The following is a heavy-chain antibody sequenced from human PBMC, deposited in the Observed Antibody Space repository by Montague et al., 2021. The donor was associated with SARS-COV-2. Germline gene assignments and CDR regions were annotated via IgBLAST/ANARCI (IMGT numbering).Heavy chain of an antibody. CDR3: AKVGGFDASASD. CDR1: GTSFANYY. CDR2: SDHSGKT. D-gene: IGHD3-10*01. Sequence: SETLSLTCAVYGTSFANYYWSWIRQAPGKGLEWIGESDHSGKTKYNPSLQSRVIISVDRSKNQFSLELTSVIAADTAVYYCAKVGGFDASASDWGQGTLVTVSS. V-gene: IGHV4-34*01. J-gene: IGHJ4*02.